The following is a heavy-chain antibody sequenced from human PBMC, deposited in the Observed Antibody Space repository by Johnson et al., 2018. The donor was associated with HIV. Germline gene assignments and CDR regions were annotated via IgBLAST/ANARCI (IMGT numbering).Heavy chain of an antibody. V-gene: IGHV3-20*04. D-gene: IGHD3-22*01. CDR1: GFTFDDYG. Sequence: VHLVESGGGVVRPGGSLRLYCAASGFTFDDYGMSWVRQAPGKGLEWVSGINWNGGSTGYADSVKGRFTISGDNSKNTLSLQMNSLRAEDTAVYYCAKDTVWSSGYYGGAFDIWGQGTMVTVSS. J-gene: IGHJ3*02. CDR3: AKDTVWSSGYYGGAFDI. CDR2: INWNGGST.